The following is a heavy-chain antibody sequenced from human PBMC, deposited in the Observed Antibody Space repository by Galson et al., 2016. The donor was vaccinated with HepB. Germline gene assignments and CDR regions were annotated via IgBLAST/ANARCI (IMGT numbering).Heavy chain of an antibody. CDR3: ARDSSITTAGGYFDL. D-gene: IGHD6-13*01. CDR2: ISFDGSDK. J-gene: IGHJ2*01. V-gene: IGHV3-30*04. CDR1: GFTFSNYA. Sequence: SLRLSCAASGFTFSNYAIHWVRQAPGKGLEWVAFISFDGSDKYYADSVKGRFTISRDDSKNTLYLRMNSLRTEDTAVYYCARDSSITTAGGYFDLWGRGTLVTVSS.